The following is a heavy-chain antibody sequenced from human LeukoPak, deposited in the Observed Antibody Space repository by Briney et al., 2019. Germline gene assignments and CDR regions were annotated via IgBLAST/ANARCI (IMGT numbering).Heavy chain of an antibody. CDR1: GGAISSRSYY. J-gene: IGHJ4*02. CDR3: ARAPTATMVRGAAFDY. V-gene: IGHV4-39*07. D-gene: IGHD3-10*01. Sequence: SETLSLTCTVSGGAISSRSYYWGWIRQPPGKGLEWIGSIYYSGSTYYNPSLKSRVTISVDTSKNQFSLKLSSVTAADTAVYYCARAPTATMVRGAAFDYWGQGTLVTVSP. CDR2: IYYSGST.